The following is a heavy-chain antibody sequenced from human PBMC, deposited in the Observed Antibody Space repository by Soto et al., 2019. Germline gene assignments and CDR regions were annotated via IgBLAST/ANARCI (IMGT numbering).Heavy chain of an antibody. Sequence: GGSLRLSCSASEFTLRPYSMNWVRQAPGKGLEWVSYISSTSSSIYYADSVKGRFTISRDNANNSLYLHMNSLRDEDTAMYFCARINYDSSYYYGMDVWGQGTTVTVSS. CDR1: EFTLRPYS. CDR2: ISSTSSSI. V-gene: IGHV3-48*02. CDR3: ARINYDSSYYYGMDV. D-gene: IGHD3-16*01. J-gene: IGHJ6*02.